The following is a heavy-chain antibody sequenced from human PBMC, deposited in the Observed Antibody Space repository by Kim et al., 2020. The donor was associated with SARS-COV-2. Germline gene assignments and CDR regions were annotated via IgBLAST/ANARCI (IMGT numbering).Heavy chain of an antibody. CDR1: GFTFDDYA. J-gene: IGHJ4*02. D-gene: IGHD2-2*01. CDR3: AKVRFQLLGTSHFDY. Sequence: GGSLRLSCAASGFTFDDYAMHWVRQAPGKGLEWVSLISGDGGSTYYADSVKGRFTISRDNSKNSLYLQMNSLRTEDTALYYCAKVRFQLLGTSHFDYWGQGTLVTVSS. CDR2: ISGDGGST. V-gene: IGHV3-43*02.